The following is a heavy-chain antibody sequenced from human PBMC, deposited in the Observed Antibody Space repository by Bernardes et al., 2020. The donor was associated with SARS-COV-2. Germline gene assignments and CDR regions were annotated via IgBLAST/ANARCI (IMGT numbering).Heavy chain of an antibody. CDR3: SRVDYGGNSPSFDY. V-gene: IGHV1-2*02. D-gene: IGHD4-17*01. CDR1: GFSLRDFS. CDR2: IKANSGET. J-gene: IGHJ4*02. Sequence: ASVKVSCKASGFSLRDFSVHWVRQAPGQGLEWMGCIKANSGETQYAQKFQGRVTMTRDTSISTAYMELSRLRSDDTAVYYCSRVDYGGNSPSFDYWGQGTLVTISS.